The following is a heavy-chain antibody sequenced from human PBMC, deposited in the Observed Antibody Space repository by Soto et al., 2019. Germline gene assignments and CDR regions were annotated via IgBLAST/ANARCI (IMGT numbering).Heavy chain of an antibody. CDR2: ISYDGSNK. J-gene: IGHJ6*02. CDR3: ARDRGAHSGYDLDYYYYGMDV. D-gene: IGHD5-12*01. CDR1: GFTFSSYA. V-gene: IGHV3-30-3*01. Sequence: GGSLRLSCAASGFTFSSYAMHWVRQAPGKGLEWVAVISYDGSNKYYADSVKGRFTISRDNSKNTLYLQMNSLRAEDTAVYYCARDRGAHSGYDLDYYYYGMDVWGQGTTVTVSS.